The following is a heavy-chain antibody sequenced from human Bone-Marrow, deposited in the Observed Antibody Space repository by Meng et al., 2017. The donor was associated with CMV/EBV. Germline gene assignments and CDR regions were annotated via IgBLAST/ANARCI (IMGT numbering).Heavy chain of an antibody. Sequence: SETLSLTCTVSGGSISSYYWSWIRQPPGKGLEWIGYIYYSGSTNYNPSLKSRVTISVDTSKNQFSLKLSSVTAADTAVYYCARSATAEWLLFYYWGQGTLVTVSS. D-gene: IGHD3-3*01. CDR1: GGSISSYY. CDR2: IYYSGST. V-gene: IGHV4-59*01. CDR3: ARSATAEWLLFYY. J-gene: IGHJ4*02.